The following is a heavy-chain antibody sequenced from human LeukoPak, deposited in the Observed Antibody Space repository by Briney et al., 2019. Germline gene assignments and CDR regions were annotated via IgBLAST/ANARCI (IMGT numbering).Heavy chain of an antibody. J-gene: IGHJ4*02. V-gene: IGHV3-21*06. CDR1: GFSFSDYN. D-gene: IGHD1-26*01. Sequence: GSLRLSCAASGFSFSDYNMNWVRQAPGKGLEWVSSISSGSSHIYYADSVKGRFTISRDNAKNSLYLQMNSLRAEDTAVYFCAKESQLSYGGTFYIDYWGQGALVTVSS. CDR3: AKESQLSYGGTFYIDY. CDR2: ISSGSSHI.